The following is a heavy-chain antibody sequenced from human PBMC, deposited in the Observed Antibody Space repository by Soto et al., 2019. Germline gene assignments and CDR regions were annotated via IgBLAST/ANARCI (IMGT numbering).Heavy chain of an antibody. CDR3: ARHVRHCSGGSCYNWFDP. CDR1: GGSISSYY. J-gene: IGHJ5*02. CDR2: IYYSGST. V-gene: IGHV4-59*08. D-gene: IGHD2-15*01. Sequence: SETLSLTCTVSGGSISSYYWSWIRQPPGKGLEWIGYIYYSGSTNYNPSLKSRVTISVDTSKNQFSLKLSSVTAADTAVYYCARHVRHCSGGSCYNWFDPWGQGTLVTVSS.